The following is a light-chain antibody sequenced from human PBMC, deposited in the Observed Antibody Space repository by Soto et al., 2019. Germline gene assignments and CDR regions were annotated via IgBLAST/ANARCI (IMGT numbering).Light chain of an antibody. Sequence: DIQMTHSPSSLSASVGDRVTIAFRASQSVRSYLNWYQQKPGKAPKLLIYAASSLQSGVPSRFSGSGSGTDFTLTISSLQPEDVATYYCQKYNSAPLTFGGGTKVDIK. CDR2: AAS. V-gene: IGKV1-39*01. CDR1: QSVRSY. J-gene: IGKJ4*01. CDR3: QKYNSAPLT.